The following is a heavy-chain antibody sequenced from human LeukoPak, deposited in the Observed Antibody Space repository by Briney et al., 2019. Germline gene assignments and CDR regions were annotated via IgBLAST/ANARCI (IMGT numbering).Heavy chain of an antibody. CDR3: AREDY. CDR1: GGSVGSGSYY. Sequence: SETLSLTCTVSGGSVGSGSYYWIWIRQPPGKELEWIAYIYYSGSNNYNPSLKSRVTISVDTYKNQFSLKLSSVTAADTAVYYCAREDYSGQRTLVTVSS. V-gene: IGHV4-61*01. J-gene: IGHJ4*02. CDR2: IYYSGSN.